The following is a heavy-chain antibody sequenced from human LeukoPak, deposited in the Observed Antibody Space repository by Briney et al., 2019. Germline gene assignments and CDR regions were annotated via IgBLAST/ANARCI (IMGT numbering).Heavy chain of an antibody. J-gene: IGHJ4*02. CDR1: GFTFSNYN. D-gene: IGHD3-10*01. CDR3: AGAKPKNMVRGLIMRRESRYYFDY. V-gene: IGHV3-21*04. Sequence: GGSLRLSCVASGFTFSNYNMNWVRQAPGKAMEWVSSITRSGTYIFYADSVKGRFTISRDNSKSTLYIQMNSLRAEDTAVYYCAGAKPKNMVRGLIMRRESRYYFDYWGQGTLVTVSS. CDR2: ITRSGTYI.